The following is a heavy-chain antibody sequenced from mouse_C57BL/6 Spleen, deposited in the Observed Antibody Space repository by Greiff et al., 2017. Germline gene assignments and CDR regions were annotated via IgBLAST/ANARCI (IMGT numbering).Heavy chain of an antibody. CDR2: IWSYGST. J-gene: IGHJ3*01. Sequence: QVQLQASGPGLVAPSQSLSITCTVSGFSLTSYGVHWVRQPPGKGLEWLVVIWSYGSTTYNSALKSRLSISKDNSKSQVFLKMNSLQTDDTAMYYCARHDDTTVGGLAYWGQGTLVTVSA. D-gene: IGHD1-1*01. V-gene: IGHV2-6-1*01. CDR1: GFSLTSYG. CDR3: ARHDDTTVGGLAY.